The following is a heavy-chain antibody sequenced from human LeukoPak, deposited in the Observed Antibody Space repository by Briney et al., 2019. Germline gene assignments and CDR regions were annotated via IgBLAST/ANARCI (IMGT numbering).Heavy chain of an antibody. CDR2: ISGSGGST. V-gene: IGHV3-23*01. D-gene: IGHD3-9*01. Sequence: GASLRLSCAASGFTSSSYAMSWVRQAPGKGLEWVSAISGSGGSTYYADSVKGRFTISRDNSKNTLYLQMNSLRAEDTAVYYCAKDTPPDYDILTGYYWYFDLWGRGTLVTVSS. CDR3: AKDTPPDYDILTGYYWYFDL. J-gene: IGHJ2*01. CDR1: GFTSSSYA.